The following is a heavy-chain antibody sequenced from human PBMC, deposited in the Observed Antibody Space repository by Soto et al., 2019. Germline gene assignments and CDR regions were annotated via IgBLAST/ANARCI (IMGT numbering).Heavy chain of an antibody. Sequence: QLQLQESGPGLVKASETLSLTCTVSGGSISSSSYYWGWIRQPPGKGLEWLGSIYYSGSTYYNPSLKSRVTISVDTSKTQFSLKLNSVTAADTAVYYCARHLYDYIWGTFRPHQIDYWGQGSLVTVSS. D-gene: IGHD3-16*02. CDR3: ARHLYDYIWGTFRPHQIDY. CDR2: IYYSGST. J-gene: IGHJ4*02. CDR1: GGSISSSSYY. V-gene: IGHV4-39*01.